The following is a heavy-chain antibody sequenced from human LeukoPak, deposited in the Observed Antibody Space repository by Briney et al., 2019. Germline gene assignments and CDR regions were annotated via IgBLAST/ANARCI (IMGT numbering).Heavy chain of an antibody. CDR3: AHLKDYVFDY. CDR2: IQWDDDR. J-gene: IGHJ4*02. CDR1: GFSLRTRGVG. D-gene: IGHD3-16*01. Sequence: SGPTLVKPTQTLXLTCTFSGFSLRTRGVGVGWIRQPPGKALEWLALIQWDDDRRYSPSLKSRLTITKDTSKNQVVLTMTNMDPADTATYYCAHLKDYVFDYWGQGTLVTASP. V-gene: IGHV2-5*02.